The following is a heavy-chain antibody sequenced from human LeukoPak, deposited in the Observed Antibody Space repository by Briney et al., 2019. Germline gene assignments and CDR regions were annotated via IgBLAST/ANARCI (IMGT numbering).Heavy chain of an antibody. Sequence: PGGSLRLSCAASGFTFINAWMTWVRQAPGKGLEWVGRVKSKTDGGTTDYAAPVKGRFTISRDDSKNTLYLQMNSLKTEDTAVYYCTTVCFDSSGRDDYWGQGTLVTVSS. D-gene: IGHD3-22*01. CDR2: VKSKTDGGTT. V-gene: IGHV3-15*01. J-gene: IGHJ4*02. CDR3: TTVCFDSSGRDDY. CDR1: GFTFINAW.